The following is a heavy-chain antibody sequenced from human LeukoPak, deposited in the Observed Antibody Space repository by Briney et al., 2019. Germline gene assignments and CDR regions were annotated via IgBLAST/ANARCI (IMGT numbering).Heavy chain of an antibody. J-gene: IGHJ3*02. CDR3: AKPRSDAFDI. V-gene: IGHV3-43*02. Sequence: TGGSLRLSCAASGFTFDDYAMHWVRQAPGKGLEWVSLISGNGGNTYYADSVKGRFTISRDNSKNSLYLQMNSLRTEDTALYYCAKPRSDAFDIWGQGTMATVSS. CDR1: GFTFDDYA. CDR2: ISGNGGNT.